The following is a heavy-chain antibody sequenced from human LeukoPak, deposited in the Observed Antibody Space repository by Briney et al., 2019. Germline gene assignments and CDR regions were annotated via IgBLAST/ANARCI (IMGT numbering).Heavy chain of an antibody. J-gene: IGHJ5*02. CDR2: IYYSGST. CDR1: GGSISSHY. CDR3: ARRWFGET. V-gene: IGHV4-59*11. D-gene: IGHD3-10*01. Sequence: SETLSLTCTVSGGSISSHYWSWIRQPPGKGLEWIGYIYYSGSTNYNPSLKSRVTISVDTSKNQFSLKLSSVTAADTAVYYCARRWFGETWGQGTLVTVSS.